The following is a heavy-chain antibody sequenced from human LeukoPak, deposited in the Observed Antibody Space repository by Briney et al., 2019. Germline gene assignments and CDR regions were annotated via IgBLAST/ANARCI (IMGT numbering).Heavy chain of an antibody. D-gene: IGHD6-19*01. V-gene: IGHV3-48*03. J-gene: IGHJ4*02. CDR3: ARVPFSSRSYLDY. CDR1: GFTFSSYE. Sequence: GGSLRLSCAASGFTFSSYEMNWAPRAPGRGRGGVSYISSSGSTIYYADTVKGRFTISRDNAKNSLYLQMNSLRAEDTAVYYCARVPFSSRSYLDYWGQGTLVTVSS. CDR2: ISSSGSTI.